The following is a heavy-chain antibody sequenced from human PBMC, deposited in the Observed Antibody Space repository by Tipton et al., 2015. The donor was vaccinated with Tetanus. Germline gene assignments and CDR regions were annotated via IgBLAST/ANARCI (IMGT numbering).Heavy chain of an antibody. J-gene: IGHJ4*02. CDR3: ARDQARGARGWNYFAF. CDR2: IYSSGST. CDR1: GVSISGGRYY. V-gene: IGHV4-31*03. Sequence: TLSLTCTVSGVSISGGRYYWSWNRQRPGKGLEWIGDIYSSGSTYTDPSLKGRVTISVDTSKNQFSLRLNSVTAADTAVYYCARDQARGARGWNYFAFWGLGTLVTVSS. D-gene: IGHD1-26*01.